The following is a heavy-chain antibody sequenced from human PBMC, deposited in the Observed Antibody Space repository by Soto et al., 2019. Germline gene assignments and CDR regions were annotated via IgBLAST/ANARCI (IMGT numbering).Heavy chain of an antibody. CDR1: GGSISSGGYY. CDR2: IYYSGST. J-gene: IGHJ6*02. V-gene: IGHV4-31*03. D-gene: IGHD3-10*01. CDR3: ARLWFGELWNYYYYGMDV. Sequence: SETLSLTCTVSGGSISSGGYYWSWIRQHPGKGLEWIGYIYYSGSTYYNPSLKSRVTISVDTSKNQFYLKLSSVTAADTAVFYCARLWFGELWNYYYYGMDVWGQGTTVTVSS.